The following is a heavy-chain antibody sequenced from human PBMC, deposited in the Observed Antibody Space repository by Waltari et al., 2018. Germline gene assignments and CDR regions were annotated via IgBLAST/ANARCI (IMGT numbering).Heavy chain of an antibody. CDR2: IYYSGST. J-gene: IGHJ6*02. V-gene: IGHV4-31*03. D-gene: IGHD3-10*01. CDR3: ARDRITMESYYYGMDV. CDR1: GGSISSGGYY. Sequence: QVQLQESGPGLVKPSQTLSLTCTVSGGSISSGGYYWSWIRQHPGKGLEWIGYIYYSGSTYYNPSLKSRVTISVDTSKNQFSLKLSSVTAADTAVYYCARDRITMESYYYGMDVWGQGTTVTVSS.